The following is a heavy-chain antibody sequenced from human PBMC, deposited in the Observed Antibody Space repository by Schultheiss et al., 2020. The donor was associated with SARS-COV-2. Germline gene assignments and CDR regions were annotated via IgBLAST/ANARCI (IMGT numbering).Heavy chain of an antibody. Sequence: GGSLRLSCAASGFTFSSYEMNWVRQAPGKGLEWVSYISSSGSTIYYADSVKGRFTISRDNAKNSLFLQMNSLRAEDTAVYYCVRPGDYVSYYFDYWGQGTLVTVSS. CDR1: GFTFSSYE. CDR2: ISSSGSTI. V-gene: IGHV3-48*03. D-gene: IGHD4-17*01. J-gene: IGHJ4*02. CDR3: VRPGDYVSYYFDY.